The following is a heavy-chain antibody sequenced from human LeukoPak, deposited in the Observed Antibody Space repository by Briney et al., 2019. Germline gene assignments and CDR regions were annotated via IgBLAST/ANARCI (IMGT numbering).Heavy chain of an antibody. CDR3: ARGASTDTGWFDP. J-gene: IGHJ5*02. CDR2: INSDGSST. Sequence: GGSLRLSCAASGVIFSTYWMHWVRQAPGKGLVWVSRINSDGSSTTYADSVKGRFTISRDNAKNTLFLQMNSLRVEDTAVYYCARGASTDTGWFDPWGQGTLVTVSS. V-gene: IGHV3-74*01. D-gene: IGHD2-2*01. CDR1: GVIFSTYW.